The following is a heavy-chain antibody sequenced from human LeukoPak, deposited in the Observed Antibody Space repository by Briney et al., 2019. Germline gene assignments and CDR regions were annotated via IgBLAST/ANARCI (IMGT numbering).Heavy chain of an antibody. CDR3: ARVHYDFWSGYSRSNDY. CDR1: GYTFTSYG. D-gene: IGHD3-3*01. Sequence: GASVKVSCKASGYTFTSYGISWVRQAPGRGLEWMGWISAYNGNTNYAQKLQGRVTMTTDTSTSTAYMELRSLRSDDTAVYYCARVHYDFWSGYSRSNDYWGQGTLVTVSS. V-gene: IGHV1-18*01. CDR2: ISAYNGNT. J-gene: IGHJ4*02.